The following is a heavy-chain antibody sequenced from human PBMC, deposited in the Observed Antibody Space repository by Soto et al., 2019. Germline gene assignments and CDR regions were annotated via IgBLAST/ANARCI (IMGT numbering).Heavy chain of an antibody. D-gene: IGHD3-10*01. Sequence: QVQLQQWGAGLLKPSETLSLTCAVYGGSFSGYYWSWIRQPPGKGLEWIGEINHSGSTNYNPSLKSRVTISVDTSKNQFSLKLSSVTAADTAVYYCARVPKGGYYGSGSYYNIYYYYYYMDVWGKGTTVTVSS. V-gene: IGHV4-34*01. CDR2: INHSGST. CDR1: GGSFSGYY. CDR3: ARVPKGGYYGSGSYYNIYYYYYYMDV. J-gene: IGHJ6*03.